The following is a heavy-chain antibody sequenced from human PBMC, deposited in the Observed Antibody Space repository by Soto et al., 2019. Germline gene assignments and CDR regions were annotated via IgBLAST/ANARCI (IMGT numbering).Heavy chain of an antibody. CDR1: GFTFSSYG. V-gene: IGHV3-33*01. CDR2: IWYDGSNK. J-gene: IGHJ3*02. Sequence: QVQLVESGGGVVQPGRSLKLSCAASGFTFSSYGMHWVRQAPGKGLVWVAVIWYDGSNKYYADSVKGRFTISRDNSKNMLYLQMNSLRAEDTAVYYCAREGSNSWIDAFDIWCQGTMITVSS. D-gene: IGHD6-13*01. CDR3: AREGSNSWIDAFDI.